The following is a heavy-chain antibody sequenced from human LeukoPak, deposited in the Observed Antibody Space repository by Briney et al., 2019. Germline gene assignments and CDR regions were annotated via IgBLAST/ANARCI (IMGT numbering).Heavy chain of an antibody. CDR1: GFTFSSYA. V-gene: IGHV3-23*01. J-gene: IGHJ3*02. Sequence: GGPLRLSCAASGFTFSSYAMSWVRQAPGKGLEWVSAISGSGGSTYYADSVKGRFTISRDNSKNTLYLQMNSLRAEDTAVYYCAKVTAAAGISGYDAFDIWGQGTMVTASS. CDR3: AKVTAAAGISGYDAFDI. CDR2: ISGSGGST. D-gene: IGHD6-13*01.